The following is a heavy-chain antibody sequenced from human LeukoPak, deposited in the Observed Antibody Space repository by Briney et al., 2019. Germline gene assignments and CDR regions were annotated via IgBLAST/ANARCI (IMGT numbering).Heavy chain of an antibody. CDR2: ISSSSSYI. CDR3: ARGAVVVPAAMSQDGWFDP. Sequence: GGSLRLSCAASGFTFSTSWMSWVRQAPGMGLEWVSSISSSSSYIYYADSVKGRFTISRDNAKNSLYLQMNSLRAEDTAVYYCARGAVVVPAAMSQDGWFDPWGQGTLVTVSS. D-gene: IGHD2-2*01. CDR1: GFTFSTSW. J-gene: IGHJ5*02. V-gene: IGHV3-21*01.